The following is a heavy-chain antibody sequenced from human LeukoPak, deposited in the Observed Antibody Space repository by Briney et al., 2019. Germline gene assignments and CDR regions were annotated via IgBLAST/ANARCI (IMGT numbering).Heavy chain of an antibody. V-gene: IGHV3-48*01. J-gene: IGHJ4*02. Sequence: KTGGSLRLSCAASGFTISDHYMDWVRQAPGKGLEWVSYISSSSSTIYYADSVKGRFTISRDNAKNSLYLQMNSLRAEDTAVYYCARSLGYSRDWGQGTLVTVSS. CDR2: ISSSSSTI. CDR1: GFTISDHY. D-gene: IGHD6-13*01. CDR3: ARSLGYSRD.